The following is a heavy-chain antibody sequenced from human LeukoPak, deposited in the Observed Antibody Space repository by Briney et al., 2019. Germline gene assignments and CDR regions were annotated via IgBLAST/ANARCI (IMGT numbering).Heavy chain of an antibody. V-gene: IGHV4-59*01. CDR2: LFYSGDT. Sequence: SGSLSLTCTVSGASISSYYWSWIRQPPGEGLELIGSLFYSGDTKYNPSLKSRVTMSGDTSKNQCSLMLSSVTAADTAVYYCARVPGYCSGGSCFYYFDYWGQGTLVTVS. J-gene: IGHJ4*02. CDR3: ARVPGYCSGGSCFYYFDY. D-gene: IGHD2-15*01. CDR1: GASISSYY.